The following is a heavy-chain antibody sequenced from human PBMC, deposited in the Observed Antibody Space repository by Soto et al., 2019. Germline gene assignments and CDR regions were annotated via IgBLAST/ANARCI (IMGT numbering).Heavy chain of an antibody. CDR3: ARGQLERRRLYYYYGIDV. Sequence: QVQLVQSGAEVTKPGSSVKVSCKASGGTFSSYAISWVRQAPGQGLEWMGGIIPIFGTANYAQKFQGRVTITADESTSTAYMELSSLRSEDTAVYYCARGQLERRRLYYYYGIDVWGQGTTVTVSS. J-gene: IGHJ6*02. V-gene: IGHV1-69*01. CDR1: GGTFSSYA. D-gene: IGHD1-1*01. CDR2: IIPIFGTA.